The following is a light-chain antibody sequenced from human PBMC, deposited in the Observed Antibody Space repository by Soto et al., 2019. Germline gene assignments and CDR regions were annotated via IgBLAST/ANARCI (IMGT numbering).Light chain of an antibody. Sequence: QSALTQSPSASGSPGQSVTISCTGTKNDIGVYDFVSWYQHHPGKAPRLIIYEVVQRPSGVPDRFSGSKSGNTASLTVSGLQAADEADYYCSSYTSSSTPVVFGGGTKLTVL. CDR1: KNDIGVYDF. CDR3: SSYTSSSTPVV. CDR2: EVV. V-gene: IGLV2-8*01. J-gene: IGLJ2*01.